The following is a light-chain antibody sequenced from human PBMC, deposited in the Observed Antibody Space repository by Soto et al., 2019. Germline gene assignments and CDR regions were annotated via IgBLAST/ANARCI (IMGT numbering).Light chain of an antibody. V-gene: IGKV3-11*01. J-gene: IGKJ5*01. CDR3: QQRTNWPQIT. CDR1: QAVSTF. Sequence: EVVLTQSPATLSLSPGERATLSCRASQAVSTFLAWFQQKPGQSPRLLIYAASKRATGVPGRFSGSGSGTDFTLTISSLEPEDSALYYCQQRTNWPQITFGQGTRLDIK. CDR2: AAS.